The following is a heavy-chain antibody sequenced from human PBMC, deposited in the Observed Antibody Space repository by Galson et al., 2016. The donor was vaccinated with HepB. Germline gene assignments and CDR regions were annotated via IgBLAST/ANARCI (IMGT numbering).Heavy chain of an antibody. CDR3: AHRVYYDFWFGYYDAFDN. CDR1: GFSLTTTGEG. V-gene: IGHV2-5*02. CDR2: IYWDDDK. Sequence: PALVKPPQTLTVTCSLSGFSLTTTGEGVAWIRQPPGKGLEWLALIYWDDDKRYSPSLENRLTITMDTSKNQVVLTMTNMGPSDTATYYFAHRVYYDFWFGYYDAFDNWVQGTIVTVSS. D-gene: IGHD3-3*01. J-gene: IGHJ3*02.